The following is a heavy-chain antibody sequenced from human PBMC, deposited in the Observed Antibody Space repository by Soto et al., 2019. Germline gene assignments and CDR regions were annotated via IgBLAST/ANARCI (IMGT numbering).Heavy chain of an antibody. Sequence: GSLRPLCSPSGSTFSGSDMHWSRQAAGKGREWVGRIRSKANNYATAYTASVKGRFSISRDDSKNTAYLPMNSLKIEDTAVYYCSRSIMGSVAGPYYFDYWGQGTQVTVYS. CDR3: SRSIMGSVAGPYYFDY. D-gene: IGHD1-26*01. V-gene: IGHV3-73*01. J-gene: IGHJ4*02. CDR2: IRSKANNYAT. CDR1: GSTFSGSD.